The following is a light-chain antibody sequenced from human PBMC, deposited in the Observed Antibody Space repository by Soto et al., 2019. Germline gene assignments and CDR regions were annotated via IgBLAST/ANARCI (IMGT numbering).Light chain of an antibody. CDR1: SSNIGTGYL. CDR3: SSYTGSNSLG. CDR2: ADT. Sequence: QSVLTQPPSVSGAPGQRVTISCTGSSSNIGTGYLVHWYQQIPGTAPKLLIYADTNRPSGVPDRFSGSKSGTSASLAITGLQAEDEAYYYCSSYTGSNSLGFGGGTKLTVL. V-gene: IGLV1-40*01. J-gene: IGLJ3*02.